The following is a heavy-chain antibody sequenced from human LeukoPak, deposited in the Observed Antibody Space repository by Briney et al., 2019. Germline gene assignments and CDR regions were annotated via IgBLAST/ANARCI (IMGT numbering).Heavy chain of an antibody. V-gene: IGHV3-20*01. D-gene: IGHD6-19*01. CDR3: ARLGAVAGRDYYYYYYMDV. CDR1: GFTFSSYG. CDR2: INWNGGST. Sequence: PGGSLRLSCAASGFTFSSYGMSWVRQAPGKGLEWVSGINWNGGSTGYADSVKGRFTISRDNAKNSLYLQMNSLRAEDTALYHCARLGAVAGRDYYYYYYMDVWGKGTTVTISS. J-gene: IGHJ6*03.